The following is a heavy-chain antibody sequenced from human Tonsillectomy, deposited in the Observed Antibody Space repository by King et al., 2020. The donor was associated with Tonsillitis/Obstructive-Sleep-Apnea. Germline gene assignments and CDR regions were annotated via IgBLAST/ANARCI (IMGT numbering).Heavy chain of an antibody. Sequence: VQLVESGGGLIQPGGSLRLSCAASGFTINNNYMSWVRQAPGKGLEWVSVIYSDGTTYYADSVKGRFTISRDNSKNTLYLQMNSLRAEDTAVYYCAKDPGYSLGTDYAGYWGQGTLVTVSS. J-gene: IGHJ4*02. V-gene: IGHV3-53*01. D-gene: IGHD3-16*01. CDR2: IYSDGTT. CDR3: AKDPGYSLGTDYAGY. CDR1: GFTINNNY.